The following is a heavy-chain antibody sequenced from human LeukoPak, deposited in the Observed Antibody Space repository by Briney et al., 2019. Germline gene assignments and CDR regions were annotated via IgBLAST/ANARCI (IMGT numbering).Heavy chain of an antibody. D-gene: IGHD2-8*02. Sequence: GGSLRLSCAASGFTVSSNYMNWVRQAPGKGLEWVSVIYSGGETYSADSVKGRFTISRDSSKNTLYLQMNSLRVEDTAVYYCARGCTDKKCYIDYWGQGTLVTVSS. CDR2: IYSGGET. CDR3: ARGCTDKKCYIDY. CDR1: GFTVSSNY. J-gene: IGHJ4*02. V-gene: IGHV3-53*01.